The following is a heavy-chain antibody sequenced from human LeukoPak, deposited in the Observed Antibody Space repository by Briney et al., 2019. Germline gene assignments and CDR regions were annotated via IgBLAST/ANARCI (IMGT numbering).Heavy chain of an antibody. J-gene: IGHJ5*02. Sequence: ASVKVSCKASGYTFTDYYINWVRQAPGQGLEWMGWINPNSGGTNYALKFQGRVTMTRDTSIRTAYMELSRLRSDDTAVYYCARGRSSSWYNWFDPWGQGNPGHRLL. V-gene: IGHV1-2*02. CDR1: GYTFTDYY. CDR2: INPNSGGT. D-gene: IGHD6-13*01. CDR3: ARGRSSSWYNWFDP.